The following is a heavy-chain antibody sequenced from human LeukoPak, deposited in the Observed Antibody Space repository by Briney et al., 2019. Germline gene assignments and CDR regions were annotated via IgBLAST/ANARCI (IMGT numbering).Heavy chain of an antibody. J-gene: IGHJ3*02. CDR2: IVPVFGTT. V-gene: IGHV1-69*06. CDR3: ARVSNLAQSLRFLEWSNGAFDI. CDR1: GYTFTSYY. Sequence: GASVKVSCKASGYTFTSYYMHWVRQAPGQGLEWMGGIVPVFGTTNYAQKFQGRITISADKSTSTTYMELSSLRSEDTAIYYCARVSNLAQSLRFLEWSNGAFDIWGQGTMVSVSS. D-gene: IGHD3-3*01.